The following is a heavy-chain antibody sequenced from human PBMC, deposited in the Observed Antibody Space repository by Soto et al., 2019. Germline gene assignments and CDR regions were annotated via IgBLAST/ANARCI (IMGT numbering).Heavy chain of an antibody. J-gene: IGHJ3*02. V-gene: IGHV3-23*01. CDR1: GFTFSDYA. Sequence: GGSLRLSCAASGFTFSDYAMSWVRQAPGKGLEWVSVISRNGGITYYADSVKGRFTVSRDNSKNTLYLQMDSLTAEDAAVYYCAKDSVSRNRIYDPFDIWGQGTMVTVSS. CDR2: ISRNGGIT. D-gene: IGHD3-3*02. CDR3: AKDSVSRNRIYDPFDI.